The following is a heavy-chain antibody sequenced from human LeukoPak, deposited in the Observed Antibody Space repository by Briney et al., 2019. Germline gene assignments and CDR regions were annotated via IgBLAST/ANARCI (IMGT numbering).Heavy chain of an antibody. D-gene: IGHD4-23*01. Sequence: ASVKVSCKASRYTFTSHYMHWVRQAPGQGLEWMGLINPSGISTLYAEKFRGRIIMTRDMSTATDYMELSSLRSEDTAVYYCARDNSIADRGWWFDPWGQGTLVTVSS. CDR2: INPSGIST. J-gene: IGHJ5*02. V-gene: IGHV1-46*01. CDR1: RYTFTSHY. CDR3: ARDNSIADRGWWFDP.